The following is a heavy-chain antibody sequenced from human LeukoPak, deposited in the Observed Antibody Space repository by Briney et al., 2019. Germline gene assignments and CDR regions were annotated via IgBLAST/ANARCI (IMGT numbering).Heavy chain of an antibody. CDR1: GYTFTGYY. CDR3: ARGSFVAAPVGY. V-gene: IGHV1-2*02. J-gene: IGHJ4*02. CDR2: INPNSGGT. Sequence: ASVKVSCKASGYTFTGYYMHWVRQAPGQGLEWMGWINPNSGGTNYAQKFQGRVTMTRDTSISTAYMELSRLRSDDTAVYHCARGSFVAAPVGYWGQGTLVTVSS. D-gene: IGHD2-21*01.